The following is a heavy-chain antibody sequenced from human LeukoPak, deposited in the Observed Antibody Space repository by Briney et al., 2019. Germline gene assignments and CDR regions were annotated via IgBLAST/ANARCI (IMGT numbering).Heavy chain of an antibody. CDR1: GYTSTSYY. CDR2: INPSGGST. Sequence: ASVTVSCKASGYTSTSYYMHWVRQAPGQGLEWMGIINPSGGSTSYAQKFQGRVTMTRDTSTSTVYMELSSLRSEDTAVYYCARAHSDDSGRGAFDIWGQGTMVTVSS. V-gene: IGHV1-46*01. D-gene: IGHD2-21*02. J-gene: IGHJ3*02. CDR3: ARAHSDDSGRGAFDI.